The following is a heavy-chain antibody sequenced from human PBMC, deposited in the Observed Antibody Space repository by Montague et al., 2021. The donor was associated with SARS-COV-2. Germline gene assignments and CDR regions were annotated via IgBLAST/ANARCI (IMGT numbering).Heavy chain of an antibody. D-gene: IGHD3-3*01. Sequence: SETLSLTCTVSGYSISSDYYWGWLRQPPGKGLEWIGSIYHSGSTYYNPSLKSLVTISVDTSKNQYSLKLSSVTAADTAVYYCARDVRYYDFWSGRAQTSPDYWGQGTLVTVSS. CDR3: ARDVRYYDFWSGRAQTSPDY. CDR2: IYHSGST. J-gene: IGHJ4*02. V-gene: IGHV4-38-2*02. CDR1: GYSISSDYY.